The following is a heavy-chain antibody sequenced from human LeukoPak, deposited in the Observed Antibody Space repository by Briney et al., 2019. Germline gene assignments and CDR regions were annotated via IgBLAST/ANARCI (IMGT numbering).Heavy chain of an antibody. D-gene: IGHD4-17*01. V-gene: IGHV1-18*01. Sequence: GASVMVSRKTSGYTFTNHGISWVRQAPGQGLEWMGWISGYNGNTNYVQKFRGRITMTTDTSTSTAYLQLRSLRSDNTALYYCARDLSLGRHDDGEPFDFWGQGTLVTVSS. CDR1: GYTFTNHG. CDR2: ISGYNGNT. J-gene: IGHJ4*02. CDR3: ARDLSLGRHDDGEPFDF.